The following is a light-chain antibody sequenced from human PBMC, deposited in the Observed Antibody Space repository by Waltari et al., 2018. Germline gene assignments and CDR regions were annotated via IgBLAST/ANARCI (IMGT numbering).Light chain of an antibody. V-gene: IGLV2-11*01. CDR1: TSDVGGYNY. CDR2: DVT. J-gene: IGLJ3*02. CDR3: CSFAGTYTWV. Sequence: SALTQPRSVSGSPGQSVTISCTGTTSDVGGYNYVSWYQHHPGKAPKLIIFDVTQRPSAVPDRFSGSKSANTASLTISGLQAEDEADYYCCSFAGTYTWVFGGGTKVTVL.